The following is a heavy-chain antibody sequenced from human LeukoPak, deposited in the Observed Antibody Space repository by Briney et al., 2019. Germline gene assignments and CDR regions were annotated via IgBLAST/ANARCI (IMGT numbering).Heavy chain of an antibody. CDR1: GFTFSSYA. Sequence: PGGSLRLSCAASGFTFSSYAMSWVRQAPGKGLEWVSAISGSGGSTYYADSVKGRFTISRDNSKNTLYLQMNSLRAEDAAVYYCAKGRSGPQITMITFDYWGQGTLVTVSS. CDR3: AKGRSGPQITMITFDY. CDR2: ISGSGGST. V-gene: IGHV3-23*01. D-gene: IGHD3-22*01. J-gene: IGHJ4*02.